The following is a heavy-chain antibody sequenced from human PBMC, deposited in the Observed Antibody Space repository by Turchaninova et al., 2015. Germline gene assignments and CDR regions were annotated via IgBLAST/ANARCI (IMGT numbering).Heavy chain of an antibody. CDR1: GGSFSAFY. CDR3: ARGGGGWYPDY. Sequence: QVQLQQWGAGLLKPSETLSLTCAAYGGSFSAFYWSWIRQPPGKGLEWIGEIKQSGSTNYNSSRESRGTISIDTSKSQFSLELTSVTAADTAVYYCARGGGGWYPDYWGQGTLVTVSS. J-gene: IGHJ4*02. V-gene: IGHV4-34*01. CDR2: IKQSGST. D-gene: IGHD6-19*01.